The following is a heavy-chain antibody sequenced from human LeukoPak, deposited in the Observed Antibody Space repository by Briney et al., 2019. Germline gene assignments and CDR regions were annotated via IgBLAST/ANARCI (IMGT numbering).Heavy chain of an antibody. Sequence: GGSLRLSCAASGFTFSSYSMNWVRQAPGRGLEWVSYISSSSGTIYYADSVKGRFTNSRDNAKNSLYLEMNSLRAEDTAVYYCARTNYMDVWGKGTTVTVSS. CDR1: GFTFSSYS. CDR3: ARTNYMDV. V-gene: IGHV3-48*01. J-gene: IGHJ6*03. CDR2: ISSSSGTI.